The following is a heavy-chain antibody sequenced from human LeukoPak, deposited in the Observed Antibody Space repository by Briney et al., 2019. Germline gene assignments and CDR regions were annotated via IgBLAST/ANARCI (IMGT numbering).Heavy chain of an antibody. D-gene: IGHD6-6*01. Sequence: SETLSLTCAVYGGSFSGYYWSWIRQPPGKGLEWIGEINHSGSTNYNPSLKSRVTISVDTSKSQFSLKLSSVTAADTAVYYCARGRGDSSSGLPDYWGQGTLVTVSS. CDR1: GGSFSGYY. CDR2: INHSGST. CDR3: ARGRGDSSSGLPDY. J-gene: IGHJ4*02. V-gene: IGHV4-34*01.